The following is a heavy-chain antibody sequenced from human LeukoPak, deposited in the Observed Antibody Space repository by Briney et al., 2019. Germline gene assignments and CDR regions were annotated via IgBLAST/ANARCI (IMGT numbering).Heavy chain of an antibody. CDR2: INTNTGHP. D-gene: IGHD2-15*01. Sequence: ASVKVSCKASGYTFTSYGISWVRQAPGQGLEWVGWINTNTGHPTYAQAFTGRLVLSLDTSVSTAYLQISSLKVEDTAVCYCARVVGYCSGGSCYNHYWGQGTLVTVSS. CDR3: ARVVGYCSGGSCYNHY. J-gene: IGHJ4*02. V-gene: IGHV7-4-1*02. CDR1: GYTFTSYG.